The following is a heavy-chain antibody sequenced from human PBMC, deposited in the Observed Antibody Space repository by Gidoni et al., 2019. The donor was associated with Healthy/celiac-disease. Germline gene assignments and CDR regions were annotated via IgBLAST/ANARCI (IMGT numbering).Heavy chain of an antibody. CDR2: IYHSGST. CDR3: ARRGTMIVVVRDNPQRAFDY. CDR1: GGSISSSNW. D-gene: IGHD3-22*01. Sequence: QVQLQESGPGLVKPSGTLSLTCAVSGGSISSSNWWSWVRQPPGKGLEWIGEIYHSGSTNYNPSLKSRVTISVDKSKNQFSLKLSSVTAADTAVYYCARRGTMIVVVRDNPQRAFDYWGQGTLVTVSS. J-gene: IGHJ4*02. V-gene: IGHV4-4*02.